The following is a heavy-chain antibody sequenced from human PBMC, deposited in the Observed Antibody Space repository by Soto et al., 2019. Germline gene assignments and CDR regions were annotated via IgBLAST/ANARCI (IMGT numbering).Heavy chain of an antibody. Sequence: PGGSLRLSCAASGFTFDEYAMYWVRQAPGKGLEWVSGISWNSGSIGYADSVKGRFTISRDNAKNSLYMQMNSLRAEDTALYYCAKALYCGGDCWGYYYGMDVWGQGTTVTVSS. J-gene: IGHJ6*02. CDR2: ISWNSGSI. D-gene: IGHD2-21*02. CDR1: GFTFDEYA. CDR3: AKALYCGGDCWGYYYGMDV. V-gene: IGHV3-9*01.